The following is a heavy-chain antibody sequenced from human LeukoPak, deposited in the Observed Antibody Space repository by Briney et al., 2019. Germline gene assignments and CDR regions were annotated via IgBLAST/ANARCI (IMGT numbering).Heavy chain of an antibody. CDR1: GFTFSSYW. J-gene: IGHJ4*02. D-gene: IGHD6-13*01. CDR2: INSDGSST. Sequence: PGGSLRLSCAASGFTFSSYWMHWVRQAPGKGLVWVSRINSDGSSTSYADSVKGRFTISRDNAKNTLYLQMNSLRAEDTAVYFCAKVVREISWPRYWGQGTLVTVSS. V-gene: IGHV3-74*01. CDR3: AKVVREISWPRY.